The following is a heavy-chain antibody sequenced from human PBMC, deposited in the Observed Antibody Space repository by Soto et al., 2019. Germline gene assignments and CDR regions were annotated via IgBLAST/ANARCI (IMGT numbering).Heavy chain of an antibody. V-gene: IGHV4-34*01. D-gene: IGHD3-10*01. CDR2: INHSGST. Sequence: PSETLSLTCAVYGGSFSGYYWSWIRQPPGKGLEWIGEINHSGSTNYNPSLKSRVTISVDTSKNQFSLKLSSVTAADTAVYYCARGPGGYYYYGMDVWGQGTTVTVSS. J-gene: IGHJ6*02. CDR3: ARGPGGYYYYGMDV. CDR1: GGSFSGYY.